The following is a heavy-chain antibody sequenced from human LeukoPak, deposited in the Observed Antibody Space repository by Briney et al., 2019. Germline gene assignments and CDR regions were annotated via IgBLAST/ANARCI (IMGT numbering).Heavy chain of an antibody. V-gene: IGHV1-18*04. CDR3: ARAGVVVVVAATTDAFDI. CDR2: ISAYNGNT. J-gene: IGHJ3*02. D-gene: IGHD2-15*01. CDR1: GYTFTSYG. Sequence: RGASVKVSCKASGYTFTSYGISWVRQAPGQGLEWTGWISAYNGNTNYAQILQGRVTMTTDTSTSTAYMELRSLRSDDTAVYYCARAGVVVVVAATTDAFDIWGQGTMVTVSS.